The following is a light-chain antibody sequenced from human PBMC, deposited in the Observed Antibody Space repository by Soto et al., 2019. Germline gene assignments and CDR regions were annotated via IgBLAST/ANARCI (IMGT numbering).Light chain of an antibody. CDR2: GAS. J-gene: IGKJ5*01. CDR3: QQRSNWIT. CDR1: QSVRNN. V-gene: IGKV3-11*01. Sequence: ETMITHSPASLSVSPGERATLSCRTSQSVRNNLAWYQQRPGQAPRLLIYGASTRATGIPARFSGSGSGTDFTLTISSLEPEDFAVYYCQQRSNWITFGQGTRLEIK.